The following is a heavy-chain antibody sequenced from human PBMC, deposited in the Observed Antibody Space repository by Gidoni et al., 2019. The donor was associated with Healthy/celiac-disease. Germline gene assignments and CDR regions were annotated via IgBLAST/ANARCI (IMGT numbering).Heavy chain of an antibody. Sequence: EVQLVESGGGLVQPGGSLRLSCAASGFSFSSHSMNWVRQAPGKGLEWVSYISSSSSTIYYADSVKGRFTISRDNAKNSLYLQMNSLRDEDTAVYYCARADYYDSSGYYPNDYWGQGTLVTVSS. J-gene: IGHJ4*02. CDR2: ISSSSSTI. CDR1: GFSFSSHS. CDR3: ARADYYDSSGYYPNDY. V-gene: IGHV3-48*02. D-gene: IGHD3-22*01.